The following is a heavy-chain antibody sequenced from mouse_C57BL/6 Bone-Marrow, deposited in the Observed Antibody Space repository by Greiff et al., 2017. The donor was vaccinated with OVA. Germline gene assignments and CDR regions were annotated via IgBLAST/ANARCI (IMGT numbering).Heavy chain of an antibody. V-gene: IGHV1-64*01. CDR2: IHPNSGST. CDR1: GYTFTSYW. J-gene: IGHJ4*01. D-gene: IGHD1-1*01. CDR3: AIKGDYYGDAMDY. Sequence: QVQLQQPGAELVKPGASVKLSCKASGYTFTSYWMHWVKQRPGQGLEWIGMIHPNSGSTNYNEKFKSKATLTVDKSSSTAYMQLSSLTAEDSAVYYCAIKGDYYGDAMDYWGRGTSVTVSS.